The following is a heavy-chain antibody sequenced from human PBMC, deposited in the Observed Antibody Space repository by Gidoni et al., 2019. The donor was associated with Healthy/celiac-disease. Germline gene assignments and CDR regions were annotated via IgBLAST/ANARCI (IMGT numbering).Heavy chain of an antibody. D-gene: IGHD3-9*01. V-gene: IGHV4-34*01. CDR3: ARGTLRYFDWSLRQHGMDV. CDR1: GGSFSGYY. CDR2: INHSGST. J-gene: IGHJ6*02. Sequence: QVQLQQWGAGLLKPSETLSLTCAVYGGSFSGYYWSWIRQPPGKGLEWIGEINHSGSTNYNPSLKSRVTISVDTSKNQFSLKLSSVTAADTAVYYCARGTLRYFDWSLRQHGMDVWGQGTTVTVSS.